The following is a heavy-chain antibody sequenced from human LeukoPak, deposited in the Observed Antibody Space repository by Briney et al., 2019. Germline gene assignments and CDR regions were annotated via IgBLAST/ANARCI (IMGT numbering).Heavy chain of an antibody. D-gene: IGHD5-18*01. J-gene: IGHJ4*02. Sequence: SETLSLTCADYGGSFSGYYWSWIRQPPGKGLEWIGEINHSGSTNYNPSLKSRVTISVDTSKNQFSLKLSSVTAADTAVYYCARLRGYSYGTRGYYFDYWGQGTLVTVSS. CDR3: ARLRGYSYGTRGYYFDY. V-gene: IGHV4-34*01. CDR1: GGSFSGYY. CDR2: INHSGST.